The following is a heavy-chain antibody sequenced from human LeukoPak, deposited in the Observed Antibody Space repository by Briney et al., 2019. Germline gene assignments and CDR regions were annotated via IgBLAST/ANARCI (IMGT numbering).Heavy chain of an antibody. V-gene: IGHV3-74*01. D-gene: IGHD3-22*01. J-gene: IGHJ3*02. CDR2: INSDGSST. Sequence: GGSLRLSCAASGFTFRSYWMHWVRQAPGKGLVWVSRINSDGSSTSYADSVKGRFTISRDNAKNTLYLQMNSLRAEDTAVYYCARYYYDSSGQPFDAFDIWGQGTMVTVSS. CDR3: ARYYYDSSGQPFDAFDI. CDR1: GFTFRSYW.